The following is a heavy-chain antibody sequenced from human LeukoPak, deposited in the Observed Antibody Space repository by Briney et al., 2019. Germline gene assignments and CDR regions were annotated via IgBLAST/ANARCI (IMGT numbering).Heavy chain of an antibody. J-gene: IGHJ5*02. CDR3: ATSDSGHDRERYKCFDP. V-gene: IGHV1-69*13. Sequence: SSVKVSSKASGGTFNNYTINWVRQAPGQGLEWMGGIIPIFGSPNYAHQFQGRVTITADESTSTAYMELSSLRSEDTAVYYFATSDSGHDRERYKCFDPWGQGTLVTVSS. CDR1: GGTFNNYT. D-gene: IGHD5-12*01. CDR2: IIPIFGSP.